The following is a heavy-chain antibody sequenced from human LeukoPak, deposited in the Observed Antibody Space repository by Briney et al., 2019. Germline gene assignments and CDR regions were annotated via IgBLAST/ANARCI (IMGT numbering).Heavy chain of an antibody. CDR2: INQDGSEK. CDR1: GFTFTSFW. Sequence: QPAGSLRLSCEASGFTFTSFWMNWVRQAPGKGLEWVANINQDGSEKWYVDSVKGRFTISRDNAKNSLFLQMNSLRAEDTAVYYCARDATPPGIIFDNWGQGTLVTVSS. D-gene: IGHD3-16*01. CDR3: ARDATPPGIIFDN. J-gene: IGHJ4*02. V-gene: IGHV3-7*05.